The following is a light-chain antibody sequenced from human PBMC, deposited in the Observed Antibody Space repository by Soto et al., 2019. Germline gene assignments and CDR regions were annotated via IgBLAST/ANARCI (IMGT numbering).Light chain of an antibody. CDR1: QSISSS. J-gene: IGKJ5*01. CDR2: GVS. CDR3: QQSYTAPSIT. Sequence: DIQMTQSQSSLSASVGDKVTITCRASQSISSSLNWYQQKSGKAPNLLIYGVSRLQGGVPSRFSGSGSGTDFTLSISSLQPEDFATYYCQQSYTAPSITFGQGTRLEIK. V-gene: IGKV1-39*01.